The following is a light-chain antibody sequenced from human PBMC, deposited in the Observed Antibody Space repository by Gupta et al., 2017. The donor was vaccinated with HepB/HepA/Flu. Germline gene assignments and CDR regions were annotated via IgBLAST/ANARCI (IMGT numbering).Light chain of an antibody. Sequence: HSALSHPPPASGSPAHALTISCTGASSDVGGYNYVSWYQQHPGKAPKLVIYEVSKRPSGVPDRFSGSKSGDTASLTISGLQAEDEADDYCCSYAGYNNPLIFGCGTKVTVL. CDR2: EVS. CDR3: CSYAGYNNPLI. V-gene: IGLV2-8*01. J-gene: IGLJ6*01. CDR1: SSDVGGYNY.